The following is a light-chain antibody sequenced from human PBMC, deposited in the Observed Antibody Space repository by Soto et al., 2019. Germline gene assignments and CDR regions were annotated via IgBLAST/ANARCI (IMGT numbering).Light chain of an antibody. CDR3: AAWDDSLSGVV. J-gene: IGLJ2*01. Sequence: QSALTQPPSASGAPGQRVTISCSGSSSNIGSNYVYWYQQFPGTAPKRLIYSNSQRPSGVPDRFSGSKSGTSASLAISGLRSEDEADYYCAAWDDSLSGVVFGGGTKVTVL. CDR1: SSNIGSNY. CDR2: SNS. V-gene: IGLV1-47*02.